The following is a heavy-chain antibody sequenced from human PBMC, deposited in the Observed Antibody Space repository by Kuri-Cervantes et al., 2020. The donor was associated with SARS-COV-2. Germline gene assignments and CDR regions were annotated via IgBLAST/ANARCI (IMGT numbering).Heavy chain of an antibody. Sequence: SVKVSCKASGGTFSSYAISWVRQAPGQGLEWMGRIIPIFGTANYAQKFQGRVTITADESTSTAYMELSSLRSEDTAVYYCARDKSCTNGVCPYYYGMDVWGQGTTVTVSS. CDR2: IIPIFGTA. CDR3: ARDKSCTNGVCPYYYGMDV. CDR1: GGTFSSYA. J-gene: IGHJ6*02. D-gene: IGHD2-8*01. V-gene: IGHV1-69*13.